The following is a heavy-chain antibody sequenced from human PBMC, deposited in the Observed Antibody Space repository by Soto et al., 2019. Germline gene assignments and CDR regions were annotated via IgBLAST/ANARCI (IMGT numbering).Heavy chain of an antibody. CDR2: ISYDGSNK. V-gene: IGHV3-30*18. D-gene: IGHD2-15*01. CDR1: GFTFSSYG. CDR3: AKERRSYCSGGSCYCLGY. J-gene: IGHJ4*02. Sequence: QVQLVESGGGVVQPGRSLRLSCAASGFTFSSYGMHWVRQAPGKGLEWVAVISYDGSNKYYADSVKGRFTISRDNSKNTLYLQMNSLRAEDTAVYYCAKERRSYCSGGSCYCLGYWGQGTLVTVSS.